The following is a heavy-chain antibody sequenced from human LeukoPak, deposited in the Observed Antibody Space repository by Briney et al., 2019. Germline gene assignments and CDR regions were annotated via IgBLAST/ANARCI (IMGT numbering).Heavy chain of an antibody. Sequence: SQTLSLTCTVSGDSISSGGFFWRWIRQHPGKGLEWMGYIYYNGSPYSNPSLKSRVTISIDTSKNQFSLRLSSLTAADTAVYYCAGEKQSCSGGSCYEGRYFDLWGRGTLVTVSS. V-gene: IGHV4-31*03. D-gene: IGHD2-15*01. CDR1: GDSISSGGFF. J-gene: IGHJ2*01. CDR3: AGEKQSCSGGSCYEGRYFDL. CDR2: IYYNGSP.